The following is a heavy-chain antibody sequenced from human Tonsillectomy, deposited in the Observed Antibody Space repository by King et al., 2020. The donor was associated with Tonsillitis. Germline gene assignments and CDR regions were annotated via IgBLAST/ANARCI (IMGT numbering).Heavy chain of an antibody. CDR1: GFTFSSSA. V-gene: IGHV3-23*04. CDR2: ISGSGGST. D-gene: IGHD5-18*01. J-gene: IGHJ4*02. CDR3: AKAVTTTMVYYFDY. Sequence: VQLVESGGGLVQPGGSLRLSCAASGFTFSSSAMAWVRQAPGKGLEWVYGISGSGGSTYYADSVKGRFTISRDNSKNTLYLQMNILGAEDTALYYCAKAVTTTMVYYFDYWGQGTLVTVSS.